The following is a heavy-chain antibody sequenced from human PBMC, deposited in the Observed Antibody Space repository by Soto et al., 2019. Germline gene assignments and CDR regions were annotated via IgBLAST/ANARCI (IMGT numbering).Heavy chain of an antibody. CDR3: ETESSGSSPLHFDL. V-gene: IGHV4-30-4*01. D-gene: IGHD3-22*01. Sequence: SETLSLTCTVSGGSVSSGDYYWSWIRQPPGKDLEWIGYIYYSGSTYFAPSLKSRVSMAIDTSESQFSLKLSSVTAADTAIYYCETESSGSSPLHFDLWGRGVLVTVSS. CDR1: GGSVSSGDYY. CDR2: IYYSGST. J-gene: IGHJ4*02.